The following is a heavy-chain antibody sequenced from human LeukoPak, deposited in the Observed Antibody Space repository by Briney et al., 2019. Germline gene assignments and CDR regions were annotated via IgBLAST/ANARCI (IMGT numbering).Heavy chain of an antibody. Sequence: GGSLRLSXAASGFTFSSYWMSWVRQAPGKGLEWVANIKQDGSEKYYVDSVKGRFTISRDNAKNSLYLQMNSLRAEDTAVYYCARVAIVVVPAAILDLVDFWSGYQRYYFDYWGQGTLVTVSS. CDR1: GFTFSSYW. J-gene: IGHJ4*02. CDR2: IKQDGSEK. D-gene: IGHD2-2*02. CDR3: ARVAIVVVPAAILDLVDFWSGYQRYYFDY. V-gene: IGHV3-7*01.